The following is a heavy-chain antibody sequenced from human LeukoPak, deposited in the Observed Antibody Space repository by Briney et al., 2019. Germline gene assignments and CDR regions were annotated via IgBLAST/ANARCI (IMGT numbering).Heavy chain of an antibody. D-gene: IGHD1-26*01. J-gene: IGHJ3*02. CDR1: GYTFTGYY. Sequence: ALVKVSCKTSGYTFTGYYVNWVRQAPGQGLEWMGIINPSGGSTSYAQKFQGRVTMTRDMSTSTVYMELSSLRSEDTAVYYCARVGKWEFNGLGAFDIWGQGTMVTVSS. V-gene: IGHV1-46*01. CDR2: INPSGGST. CDR3: ARVGKWEFNGLGAFDI.